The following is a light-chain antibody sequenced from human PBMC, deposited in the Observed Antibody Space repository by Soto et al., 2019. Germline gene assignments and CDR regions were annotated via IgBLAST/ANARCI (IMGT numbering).Light chain of an antibody. Sequence: SYELTQPPSVSVAPGKKARITCGGNNIGSKSVHWYQQKPGQAPVLVIYYDSDRPSGIPERFSGSNSGNTATLTISRVEAGDEADYYCQVWDSSSDVVFGGGTKLTVL. CDR1: NIGSKS. CDR2: YDS. J-gene: IGLJ2*01. V-gene: IGLV3-21*04. CDR3: QVWDSSSDVV.